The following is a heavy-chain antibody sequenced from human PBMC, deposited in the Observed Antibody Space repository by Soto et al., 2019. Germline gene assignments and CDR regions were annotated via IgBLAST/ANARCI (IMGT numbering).Heavy chain of an antibody. J-gene: IGHJ4*02. CDR2: ISSSGNYI. CDR1: GFTFSDYS. Sequence: LSLSCATSGFTFSDYSMNWVRQAPGKGLEWVSSISSSGNYIYSADSVKGRFTISRDNTKSSLNLQMNSLRAEDTAVYYCARTGRWLQFEDYWGQGTLVTVSS. V-gene: IGHV3-21*01. D-gene: IGHD5-12*01. CDR3: ARTGRWLQFEDY.